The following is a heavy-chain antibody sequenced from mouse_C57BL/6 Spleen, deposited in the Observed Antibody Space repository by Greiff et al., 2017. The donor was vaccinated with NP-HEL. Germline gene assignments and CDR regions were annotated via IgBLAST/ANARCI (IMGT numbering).Heavy chain of an antibody. V-gene: IGHV1-59*01. D-gene: IGHD2-2*01. CDR3: ARGGYYGYFDV. CDR1: GYTFTSYW. CDR2: IDPSDSYT. J-gene: IGHJ1*03. Sequence: VQLQQPGAELVRPGTSVKLSCKASGYTFTSYWMHWVKQRPGQGLEWIGVIDPSDSYTNYTQKFKGKATLTVDTSSSTAYMQLSSLTSEDSAVYYCARGGYYGYFDVWGTGTTVTVSS.